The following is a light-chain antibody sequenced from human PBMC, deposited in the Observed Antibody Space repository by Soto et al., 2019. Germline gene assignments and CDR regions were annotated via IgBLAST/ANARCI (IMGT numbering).Light chain of an antibody. V-gene: IGLV2-23*02. CDR2: EVT. Sequence: QSVLTQPASVSGSPGQSITISCTGTSGDVGSYNLVSWYQQHPGKAPKLMIYEVTKRPSGVSNRFSGSKSDNTASLTISGLQAEDEADYYCCSYAGSNYVFGTGTKVTVL. J-gene: IGLJ1*01. CDR3: CSYAGSNYV. CDR1: SGDVGSYNL.